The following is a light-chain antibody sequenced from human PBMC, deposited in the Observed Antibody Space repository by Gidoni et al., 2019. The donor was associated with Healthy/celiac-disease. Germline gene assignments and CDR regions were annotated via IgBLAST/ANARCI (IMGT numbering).Light chain of an antibody. CDR2: QDS. CDR3: QAWDSSTVV. V-gene: IGLV3-1*01. Sequence: YELTQRPSVSVSPGQTASITCSGDKLGDKYACWYQQKPGQSPVLVIYQDSKRPSGIPERFSGSNSGNTATLTISGTQAMDEADYYCQAWDSSTVVFGGGTKLTVL. CDR1: KLGDKY. J-gene: IGLJ2*01.